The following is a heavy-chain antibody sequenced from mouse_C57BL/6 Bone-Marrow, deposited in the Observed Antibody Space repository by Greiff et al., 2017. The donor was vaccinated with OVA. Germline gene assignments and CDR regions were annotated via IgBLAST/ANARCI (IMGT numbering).Heavy chain of an antibody. CDR3: HNYCDISFDV. CDR1: GYTFTSYT. Sequence: VQLQQSGAELARPGASVKMSCKASGYTFTSYTMHWVKQRPGQGLEWIGYINPSSGYTKYTQKFKDKATLTADKSSSTAYMQLSSLTSEDSAVYYCHNYCDISFDVWGTGTTVTVSS. J-gene: IGHJ1*03. V-gene: IGHV1-4*01. CDR2: INPSSGYT. D-gene: IGHD2-12*01.